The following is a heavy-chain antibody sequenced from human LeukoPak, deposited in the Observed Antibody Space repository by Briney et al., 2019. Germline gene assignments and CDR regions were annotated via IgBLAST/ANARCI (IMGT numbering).Heavy chain of an antibody. Sequence: GSLRLSCAASGFTFSNYAMTWVRQAPGKGLEWVSRISGSGGSTYYADSVKGRFTISRDNSKYTLYLQMYSLRAEDTAVYYCAKVEGASKASVYWGQGALVTVSS. V-gene: IGHV3-23*01. CDR2: ISGSGGST. D-gene: IGHD1-1*01. CDR3: AKVEGASKASVY. CDR1: GFTFSNYA. J-gene: IGHJ4*02.